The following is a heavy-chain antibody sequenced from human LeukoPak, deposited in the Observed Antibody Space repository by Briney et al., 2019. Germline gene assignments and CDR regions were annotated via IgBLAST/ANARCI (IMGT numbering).Heavy chain of an antibody. Sequence: GGSLRLSCAASGFTFSSYAMSWVRQAPGKGLEWVSVISDSGGNTYYADSVKGRFTISRDNSKKTLCLQMNSLRADDTAVYYCARMAYGDYASGMDVWGQGTTVTVS. J-gene: IGHJ6*02. D-gene: IGHD4-17*01. CDR3: ARMAYGDYASGMDV. CDR1: GFTFSSYA. CDR2: ISDSGGNT. V-gene: IGHV3-23*01.